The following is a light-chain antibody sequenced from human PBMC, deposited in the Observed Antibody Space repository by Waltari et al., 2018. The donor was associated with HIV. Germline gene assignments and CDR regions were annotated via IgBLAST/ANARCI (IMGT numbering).Light chain of an antibody. CDR3: QQYNNWLT. CDR2: GAS. J-gene: IGKJ1*01. CDR1: QSVSSN. V-gene: IGKV3-15*01. Sequence: EIVMTQSPATLSVSPGERATLSCRASQSVSSNLAWYQQKPGQAPRLLIYGASTRATGIPARFSGSWSGTEFTLTISSLQSEDFAVYYCQQYNNWLTFGQGTKVEIK.